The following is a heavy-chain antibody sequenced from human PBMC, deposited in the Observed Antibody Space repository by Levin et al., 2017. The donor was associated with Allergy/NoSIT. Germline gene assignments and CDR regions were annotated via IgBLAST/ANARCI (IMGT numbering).Heavy chain of an antibody. Sequence: KISCKASGGTFSSYAISWVRQAPGQGLEWMGGIIPIFGTANYAQKDQGRVTITADKSTSTGYMELSSLRSEGTAVYYCARGYCSGGSCYGYFDYWGQGTLVTVSS. CDR3: ARGYCSGGSCYGYFDY. J-gene: IGHJ4*02. V-gene: IGHV1-69*06. CDR1: GGTFSSYA. D-gene: IGHD2-15*01. CDR2: IIPIFGTA.